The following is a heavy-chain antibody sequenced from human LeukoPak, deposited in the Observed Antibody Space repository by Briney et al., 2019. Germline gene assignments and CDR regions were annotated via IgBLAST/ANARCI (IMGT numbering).Heavy chain of an antibody. Sequence: GGSLRLSCTASGFTFGDYAMSWVRQAPGKGLEWVGFIRSKAYGGTTEYAVSVKGRFTISRDDSKSIAYLQMNSLKTEDTAVYYCARERMTTVTTLGWFDPWGQGTLVTVSS. J-gene: IGHJ5*02. V-gene: IGHV3-49*04. CDR3: ARERMTTVTTLGWFDP. CDR1: GFTFGDYA. D-gene: IGHD4-17*01. CDR2: IRSKAYGGTT.